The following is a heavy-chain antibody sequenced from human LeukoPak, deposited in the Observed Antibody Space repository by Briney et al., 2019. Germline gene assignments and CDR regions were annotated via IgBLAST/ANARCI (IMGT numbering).Heavy chain of an antibody. CDR3: AREKQVSPYYFDY. J-gene: IGHJ4*02. V-gene: IGHV1-8*03. D-gene: IGHD6-13*01. CDR2: MNPNSGNT. CDR1: GYTFTSYD. Sequence: ASVKVSCKASGYTFTSYDINWVRQATGQGLEWMGWMNPNSGNTGYAQRFQGRVTITTDESTSTAYMELSSLRSEDTAVYYCAREKQVSPYYFDYWGQGTLVTVSS.